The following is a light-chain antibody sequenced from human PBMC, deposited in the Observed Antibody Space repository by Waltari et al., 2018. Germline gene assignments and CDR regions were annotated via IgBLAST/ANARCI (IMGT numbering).Light chain of an antibody. J-gene: IGLJ1*01. CDR3: SCRDNSGFRHV. V-gene: IGLV3-19*01. CDR1: SLRSYY. CDR2: GQN. Sequence: SSDLTQDPAVSVALGQTVRITCQGDSLRSYYATWYKQKPGQAPVLVIFGQNKRPSGIPDRFSGSSSRNTASLTITGAQAEDEADYYCSCRDNSGFRHVFGTGTKVTV.